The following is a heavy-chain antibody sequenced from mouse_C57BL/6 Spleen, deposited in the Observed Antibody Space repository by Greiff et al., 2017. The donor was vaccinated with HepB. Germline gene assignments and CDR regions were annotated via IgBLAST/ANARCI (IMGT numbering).Heavy chain of an antibody. CDR3: ARTPLYYGISMGAMDY. D-gene: IGHD1-1*01. V-gene: IGHV1-18*01. CDR2: INPNNGGT. J-gene: IGHJ4*01. CDR1: GYTFTDYN. Sequence: EVQLQQSGPELVKPGASVKIPCKASGYTFTDYNMDWVKQSHGKSLEWIGDINPNNGGTIYNQKFKGKATLTVDKSSSTAYMEIRSLTSEDTAVYYCARTPLYYGISMGAMDYWGQGTSVTVSS.